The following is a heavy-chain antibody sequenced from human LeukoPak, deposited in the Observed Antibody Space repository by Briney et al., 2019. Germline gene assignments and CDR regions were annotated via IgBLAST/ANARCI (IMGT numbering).Heavy chain of an antibody. CDR1: GFTFSTFA. CDR3: ATYRQVLLPFES. D-gene: IGHD2-8*02. Sequence: GGSLRLSCVASGFTFSTFAMIWVRQPPGKGLEWVSSIFPSGGEIHYADSVRGRFTISRDNSKSTLSLHMNSLRVEDTAIYYCATYRQVLLPFESWGQGTLVTVSS. CDR2: IFPSGGEI. V-gene: IGHV3-23*01. J-gene: IGHJ4*02.